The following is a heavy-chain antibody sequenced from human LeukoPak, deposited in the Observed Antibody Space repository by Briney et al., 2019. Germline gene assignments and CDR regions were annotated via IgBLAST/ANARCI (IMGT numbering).Heavy chain of an antibody. CDR3: AREGSGYYGGFDP. D-gene: IGHD3-22*01. Sequence: LSCAASGFTFSSYAMSWVRQPPGKGLEWIGYIYHGGSTYYNPSLKSRVTISVDTSKNQFSLKLSSVTAADTAVYYCAREGSGYYGGFDPWGQGTLVTVSS. CDR2: IYHGGST. J-gene: IGHJ5*02. V-gene: IGHV4-30-2*01. CDR1: GFTFSSYA.